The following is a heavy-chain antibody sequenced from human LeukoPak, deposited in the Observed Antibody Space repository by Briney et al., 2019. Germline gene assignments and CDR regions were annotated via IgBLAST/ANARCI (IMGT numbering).Heavy chain of an antibody. V-gene: IGHV4-59*08. CDR3: ARHGSSRSRIDC. Sequence: PSETLSLTCTVSGCSISSYYWSWIRQPPGKGLEWIGYIYYSGSTNYNPSLKSRVTISVDTSKNQFSLKLSSVTAADTAVYYCARHGSSRSRIDCWGQGTLVTVSS. CDR1: GCSISSYY. D-gene: IGHD6-13*01. CDR2: IYYSGST. J-gene: IGHJ4*02.